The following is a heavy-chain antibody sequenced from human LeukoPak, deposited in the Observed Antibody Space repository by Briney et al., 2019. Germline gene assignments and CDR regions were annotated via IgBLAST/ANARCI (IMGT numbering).Heavy chain of an antibody. D-gene: IGHD6-19*01. J-gene: IGHJ6*02. V-gene: IGHV4-4*07. CDR2: IYTSGST. CDR3: AARIAVAGPKYYYYYGMDV. CDR1: GGSISSYY. Sequence: SETLSLTCTVSGGSISSYYWSWIRQPAGRGLEWVGRIYTSGSTNYNPSLKSRVTMSVDTSKTQFSLKLSSVTAADTAVYYCAARIAVAGPKYYYYYGMDVWGQGTTVTVSS.